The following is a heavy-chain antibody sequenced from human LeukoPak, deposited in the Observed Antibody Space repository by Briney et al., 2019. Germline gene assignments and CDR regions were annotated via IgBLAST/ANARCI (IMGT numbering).Heavy chain of an antibody. CDR1: GYTFAGYY. CDR3: ARDRNLYYDSSGYYCMEY. Sequence: ASVKVSCKASGYTFAGYYLHWVRQAPGQGLEWMGWINPNSGVTNYAQKFQGRVTMTRDTSNSTAYMDLSRLRSDDTAVYYCARDRNLYYDSSGYYCMEYWGQGTLVTVSS. CDR2: INPNSGVT. J-gene: IGHJ4*02. D-gene: IGHD3-22*01. V-gene: IGHV1-2*02.